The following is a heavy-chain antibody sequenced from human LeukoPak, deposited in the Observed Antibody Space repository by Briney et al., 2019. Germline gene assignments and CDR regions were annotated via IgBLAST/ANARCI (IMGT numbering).Heavy chain of an antibody. V-gene: IGHV3-73*01. J-gene: IGHJ5*02. CDR3: TRDRGTYNWLDP. D-gene: IGHD1-26*01. CDR2: SATHDKSYAT. Sequence: GLLRLSCAASGFTLSDSAIHWVGQPSGKGLGWVGLSATHDKSYATAYGASVGGRFTISRDDSKNTAYLQMDSLKTEDTALYYCTRDRGTYNWLDPWGQGTLVTVSS. CDR1: GFTLSDSA.